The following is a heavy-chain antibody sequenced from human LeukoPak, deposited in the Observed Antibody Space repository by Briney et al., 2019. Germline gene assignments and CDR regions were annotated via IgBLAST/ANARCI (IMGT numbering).Heavy chain of an antibody. CDR3: ARGSGSSWYFYFDY. CDR1: GFSFSDYY. V-gene: IGHV3-11*01. J-gene: IGHJ4*02. D-gene: IGHD6-13*01. CDR2: ISSRGYYI. Sequence: GGSLRLSCAASGFSFSDYYMIWIRQAPGKGLEWVSYISSRGYYISYADSVKGRFTISRDNANNLLYLQMNSLRAEDTALYYCARGSGSSWYFYFDYWGQGTLVTVSS.